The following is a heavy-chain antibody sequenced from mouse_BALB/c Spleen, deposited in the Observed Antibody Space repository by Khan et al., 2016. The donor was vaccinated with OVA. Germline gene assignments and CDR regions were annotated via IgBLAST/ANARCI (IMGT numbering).Heavy chain of an antibody. J-gene: IGHJ4*01. Sequence: QIQLVQSGPELKKPGETVRISCKASGYTFTTAGMQWVQKMPGKGLKWIGWINTHSGVPKYAEDFKGRFAFSLETSASIGYLQITNLKNADTATYFCARGGAAFYRNDGGAMDYWGQGTSGTVSS. CDR1: GYTFTTAG. V-gene: IGHV9-4*02. D-gene: IGHD2-14*01. CDR3: ARGGAAFYRNDGGAMDY. CDR2: INTHSGVP.